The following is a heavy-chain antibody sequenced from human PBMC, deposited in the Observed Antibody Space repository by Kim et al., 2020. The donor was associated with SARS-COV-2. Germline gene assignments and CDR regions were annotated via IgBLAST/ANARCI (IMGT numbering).Heavy chain of an antibody. D-gene: IGHD1-1*01. CDR2: IKSKTDGGTT. J-gene: IGHJ6*02. CDR3: TTLTTGTSEWDYYYYGMDV. Sequence: GGSLRLSCAASGFTFSNAWMSWVRQAPGKGLEWVGRIKSKTDGGTTGYAAPVKGRFTISRDDSKNTLYLQMNSLKTEDTAVYYCTTLTTGTSEWDYYYYGMDVWGQGTTVTVSS. CDR1: GFTFSNAW. V-gene: IGHV3-15*01.